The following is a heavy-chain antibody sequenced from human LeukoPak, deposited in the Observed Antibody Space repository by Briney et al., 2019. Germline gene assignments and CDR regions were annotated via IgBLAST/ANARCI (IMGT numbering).Heavy chain of an antibody. J-gene: IGHJ4*02. V-gene: IGHV3-23*01. CDR1: GFTFSSYA. CDR3: ARVLVTLYYFDY. Sequence: GGSLRLSCAASGFTFSSYAMSWVRQAPGKGLEWVSAISGSDGSTYYADSVKGRFTISRDNSKNTLYLQMNSLRAEDTAVYYCARVLVTLYYFDYWGQGTLVTVSS. CDR2: ISGSDGST. D-gene: IGHD3-9*01.